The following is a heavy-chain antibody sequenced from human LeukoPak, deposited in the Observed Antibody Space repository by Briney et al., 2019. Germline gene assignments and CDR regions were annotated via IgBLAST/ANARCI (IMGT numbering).Heavy chain of an antibody. CDR1: GGSISSSSYY. D-gene: IGHD2-2*01. CDR3: ARRPNPPYCSSTSCYGGPFDY. J-gene: IGHJ4*02. V-gene: IGHV4-39*01. Sequence: SETLSLTCTVSGGSISSSSYYWGWIRQPPGKGLEWIGSIYVIGSTYYNPSLKSRVTISVDTSKNQFSLKLSSVTAADTAVYYCARRPNPPYCSSTSCYGGPFDYWGQGTLVTVSS. CDR2: IYVIGST.